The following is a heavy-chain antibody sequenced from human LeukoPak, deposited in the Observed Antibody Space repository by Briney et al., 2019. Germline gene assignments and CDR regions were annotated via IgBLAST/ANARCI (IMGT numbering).Heavy chain of an antibody. V-gene: IGHV3-66*01. J-gene: IGHJ4*02. Sequence: GSLRLSCAASGFTVSSNYMSWVRQAPGKGLEWVSVIYSGGNTYHADSVKGRFTISRDNSKNTLYLQMNSLRAEDTAVYYCAGSYSGSYGVSDYWGQGTLVTVSS. D-gene: IGHD1-26*01. CDR3: AGSYSGSYGVSDY. CDR2: IYSGGNT. CDR1: GFTVSSNY.